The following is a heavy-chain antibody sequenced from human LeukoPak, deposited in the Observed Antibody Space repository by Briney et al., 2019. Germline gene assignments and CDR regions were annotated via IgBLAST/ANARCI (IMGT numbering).Heavy chain of an antibody. D-gene: IGHD3-22*01. J-gene: IGHJ4*02. CDR3: ARDDGSGYQTYYFDY. CDR1: GFTFSSYS. V-gene: IGHV3-21*01. Sequence: NSGGSLRLSCAASGFTFSSYSMNWVRQAPGKGLEWVSSISSSSSYIYYADSVKGRFTISRDNAKNSLYLQMNSLRAEDTAVYYCARDDGSGYQTYYFDYWGQGTLVTVSS. CDR2: ISSSSSYI.